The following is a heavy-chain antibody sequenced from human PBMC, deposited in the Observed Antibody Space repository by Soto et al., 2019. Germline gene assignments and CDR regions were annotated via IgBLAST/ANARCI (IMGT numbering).Heavy chain of an antibody. V-gene: IGHV1-3*01. Sequence: QVQLVQSGAEVKKPGASVKVSCKASGYTFTSYAMHWVRQAPGQRLEWMGWINAGNGNTKYSQKFQGRVTITRDTSASTAYMELSSLRSEDTAVYYCARDTQLVWYYYYGMDVCGQGTTVTVSS. CDR1: GYTFTSYA. D-gene: IGHD6-13*01. CDR3: ARDTQLVWYYYYGMDV. CDR2: INAGNGNT. J-gene: IGHJ6*02.